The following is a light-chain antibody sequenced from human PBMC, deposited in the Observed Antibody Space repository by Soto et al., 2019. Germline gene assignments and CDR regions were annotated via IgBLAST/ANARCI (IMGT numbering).Light chain of an antibody. CDR2: TAS. Sequence: DIQMTQSPSSLSASVGDRVTIMCRASQSISRYLNWYQQKPGKAPKFLIYTASSLESGGPSRFGGSGSGTDFTLAISSLQPEDFATYCCQQSYTSPDTFGQGNKLQI. V-gene: IGKV1-39*01. J-gene: IGKJ2*01. CDR3: QQSYTSPDT. CDR1: QSISRY.